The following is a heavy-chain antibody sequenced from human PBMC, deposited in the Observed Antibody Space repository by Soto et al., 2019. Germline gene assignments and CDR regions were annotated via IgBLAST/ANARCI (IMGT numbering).Heavy chain of an antibody. V-gene: IGHV1-69*01. J-gene: IGHJ4*02. D-gene: IGHD3-22*01. CDR2: IIGLFGTT. CDR3: ARGQYYYHSCIDY. CDR1: GGTFSSYA. Sequence: QVQLVQSGAEVKKPGSSVKVSCKASGGTFSSYAISWVRQAPGQGLEWMGGIIGLFGTTNYAQKFEGRITITAEEITSTAYMELSSLRSDDTAVYYCARGQYYYHSCIDYWGQGTLVTVSP.